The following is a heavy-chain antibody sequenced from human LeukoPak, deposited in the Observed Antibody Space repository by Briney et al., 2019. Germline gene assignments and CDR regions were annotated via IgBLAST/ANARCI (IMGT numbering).Heavy chain of an antibody. J-gene: IGHJ6*03. V-gene: IGHV3-11*01. CDR3: AREQVVVVPAAINYYYYMDV. D-gene: IGHD2-2*01. Sequence: GGSLRLSCAASGFTFSDYYMSWIRQAPGKGLEWVSCISSSGSTIYYADSAKGRFTISRDNAKNSLYLQMNSLRAEDTAVYYCAREQVVVVPAAINYYYYMDVWGKGTTVTVSS. CDR2: ISSSGSTI. CDR1: GFTFSDYY.